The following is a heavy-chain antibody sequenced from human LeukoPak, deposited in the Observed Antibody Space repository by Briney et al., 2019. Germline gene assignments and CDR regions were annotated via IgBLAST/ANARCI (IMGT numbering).Heavy chain of an antibody. Sequence: GGSLRLSSAASGFTFSSYGMSWVRQAPGKGLEWVSTISGSGGSTYYADSVKGRFAISRDNSKTTLYLQMNSLRAEDSAVYYCAKDHNNRRSDVLRYFDYWGQGTLVTVST. CDR3: AKDHNNRRSDVLRYFDY. CDR2: ISGSGGST. J-gene: IGHJ4*02. V-gene: IGHV3-23*01. D-gene: IGHD4-17*01. CDR1: GFTFSSYG.